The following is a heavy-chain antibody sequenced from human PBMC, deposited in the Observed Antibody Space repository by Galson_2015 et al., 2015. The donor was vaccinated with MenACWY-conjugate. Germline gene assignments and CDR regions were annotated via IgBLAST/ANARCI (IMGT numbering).Heavy chain of an antibody. Sequence: SLRLSCAASGFTVSTNCMSWVRQAPGKGLEWVSIICSGTRTLYADSVKGRFTVSGDNSQNTVYLQMNSLRAEDTAMYYCARSGVGFGERWLDPWGQGTLVTVSS. V-gene: IGHV3-53*01. CDR2: ICSGTRT. CDR3: ARSGVGFGERWLDP. D-gene: IGHD3-16*01. CDR1: GFTVSTNC. J-gene: IGHJ5*02.